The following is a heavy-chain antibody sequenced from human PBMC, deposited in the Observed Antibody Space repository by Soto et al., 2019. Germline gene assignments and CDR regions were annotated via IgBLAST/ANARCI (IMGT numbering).Heavy chain of an antibody. Sequence: GGSLRLSCAASGFTFSSCAMGWVRQAPGKGLEWVANIKQDGSEKYYVDSVKGRFTISRDNAKNSLYLQMNSLRAEDTAVYYCARGRGSSYFDYWGQGTLVTVSS. J-gene: IGHJ4*02. CDR3: ARGRGSSYFDY. CDR2: IKQDGSEK. D-gene: IGHD1-26*01. V-gene: IGHV3-7*03. CDR1: GFTFSSCA.